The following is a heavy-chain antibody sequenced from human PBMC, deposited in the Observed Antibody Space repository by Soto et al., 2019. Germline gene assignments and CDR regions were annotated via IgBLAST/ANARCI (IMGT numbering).Heavy chain of an antibody. CDR2: INHSGST. CDR1: GGSFSGYY. J-gene: IGHJ5*02. V-gene: IGHV4-34*01. Sequence: LSLTCAVYGGSFSGYYWSWIRQPPGKGLEWIGEINHSGSTNYNPSLKSRVTISVDTSKNQFSLKLSSVTAADTAVYYCAREGNYDFWSGYPGGWFDPWGQGTLVTVSS. CDR3: AREGNYDFWSGYPGGWFDP. D-gene: IGHD3-3*01.